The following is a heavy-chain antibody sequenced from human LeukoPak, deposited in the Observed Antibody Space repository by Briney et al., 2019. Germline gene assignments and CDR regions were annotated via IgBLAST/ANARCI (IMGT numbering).Heavy chain of an antibody. Sequence: GESLKISCKGSGYSFTIYWIGWVRQMPGKGLEWMGSIYPGDSDTRYSPSFQGQVTISADKSISTAYLQWSSLRTSDTAMYYCARGSGSYSFDFWGQGTMVTVSS. V-gene: IGHV5-51*01. CDR3: ARGSGSYSFDF. D-gene: IGHD1-26*01. J-gene: IGHJ3*01. CDR2: IYPGDSDT. CDR1: GYSFTIYW.